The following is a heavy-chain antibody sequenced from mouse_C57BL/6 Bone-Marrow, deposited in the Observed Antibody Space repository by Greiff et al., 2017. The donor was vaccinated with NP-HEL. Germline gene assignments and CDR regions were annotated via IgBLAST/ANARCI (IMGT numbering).Heavy chain of an antibody. J-gene: IGHJ2*01. Sequence: VQLQQSGAELMKPGASVKLSCKATGYTFTGYWIEWVKQRPGHGLEWIGEILPGSGSTNYNEKFKGKATFTADTSSNTAYMQLSSLTTEDSAIYYCATLPPYYYGSSYVRDYWGQGTTLTVSS. CDR2: ILPGSGST. CDR3: ATLPPYYYGSSYVRDY. CDR1: GYTFTGYW. V-gene: IGHV1-9*01. D-gene: IGHD1-1*01.